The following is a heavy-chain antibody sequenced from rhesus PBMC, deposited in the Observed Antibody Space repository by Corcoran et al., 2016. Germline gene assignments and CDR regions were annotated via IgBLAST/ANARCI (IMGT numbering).Heavy chain of an antibody. Sequence: QVQLQESGPGLVKPSETLSLTCAVSGGSISSGYYYWSWIRQPPGKGLEWIGYITYSGSTSYNPSLQSRVTISRDTSKNQCSLKLSSVTAADTAVYYCARAGRPYGLDSWGQGVVVTVSS. D-gene: IGHD2-21*01. CDR2: ITYSGST. V-gene: IGHV4-122*02. CDR3: ARAGRPYGLDS. J-gene: IGHJ6*01. CDR1: GGSISSGYYY.